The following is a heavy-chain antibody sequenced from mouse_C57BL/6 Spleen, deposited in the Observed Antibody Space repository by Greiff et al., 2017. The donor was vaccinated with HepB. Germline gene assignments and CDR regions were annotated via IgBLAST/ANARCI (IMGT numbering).Heavy chain of an antibody. D-gene: IGHD2-1*01. CDR1: GYTFTSYW. J-gene: IGHJ4*01. CDR2: IDPSDSET. V-gene: IGHV1-52*01. Sequence: QVQLQQPGAELVRPGSSVKLSCKASGYTFTSYWMHWVKQRPIQGLEWIGNIDPSDSETHYNQKFKDKATLTVDKSSSTAYMQLSSLTSEDSAVYYCARQGNYENYYAMDYWGQGTSVTVSS. CDR3: ARQGNYENYYAMDY.